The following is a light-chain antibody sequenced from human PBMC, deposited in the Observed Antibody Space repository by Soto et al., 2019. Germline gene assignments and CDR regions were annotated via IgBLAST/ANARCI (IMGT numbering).Light chain of an antibody. CDR3: QQYNNWPRT. CDR2: GAS. J-gene: IGKJ1*01. V-gene: IGKV3-15*01. Sequence: EVMMTQSPATLSVSPWERATLSCRASQSVSSNLAWYHQKPGQAPRLLIYGASTRATGIPARFSGSGSGTEFTLTISSLQSEDFAVYYCQQYNNWPRTFGQGTKVDI. CDR1: QSVSSN.